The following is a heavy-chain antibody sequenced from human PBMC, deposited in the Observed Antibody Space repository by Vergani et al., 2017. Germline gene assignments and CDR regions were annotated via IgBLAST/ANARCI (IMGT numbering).Heavy chain of an antibody. CDR2: IYPGDSDT. Sequence: EVQLVQSGAEVKKPGESLKISCKGSGYSFTSYWIGWVRQMPGKGLEWMGIIYPGDSDTRYSPSFQGQVTISAEKSISTAYLQWSSLKASDTAMYYCARSYSSSWYNWYFDLWGRGTLVTVSS. V-gene: IGHV5-51*03. J-gene: IGHJ2*01. D-gene: IGHD6-13*01. CDR3: ARSYSSSWYNWYFDL. CDR1: GYSFTSYW.